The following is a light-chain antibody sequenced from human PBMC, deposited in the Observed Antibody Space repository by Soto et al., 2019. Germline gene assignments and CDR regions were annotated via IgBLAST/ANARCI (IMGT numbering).Light chain of an antibody. CDR3: QQYNYYPLT. CDR2: AAS. Sequence: DIQMAQSPSALSASVGDRVTSTYRARQDTSNYLAWFQQKPGKAPKTLIYAASNLQSGVPSRFSGSGSGTDFTLTISSLQPEDFATYYCQQYNYYPLTFGGGTKVEI. J-gene: IGKJ4*01. V-gene: IGKV1-16*01. CDR1: QDTSNY.